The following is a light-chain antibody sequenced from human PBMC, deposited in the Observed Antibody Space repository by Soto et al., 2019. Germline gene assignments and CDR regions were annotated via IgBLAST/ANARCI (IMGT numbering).Light chain of an antibody. J-gene: IGKJ1*01. CDR1: QIVTINY. CDR3: HQYGSSPGT. V-gene: IGKV3-20*01. Sequence: EILLTQSPGTLSLSPGERATLSCRAIQIVTINYLSLYQQEPGQAPRLLIFGASIRDTGIPDSFSGSGSGTDFTLTISRLEPEDFAVYYCHQYGSSPGTFGQGTNVDI. CDR2: GAS.